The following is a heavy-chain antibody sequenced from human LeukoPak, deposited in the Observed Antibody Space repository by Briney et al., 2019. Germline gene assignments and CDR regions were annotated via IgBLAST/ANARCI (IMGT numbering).Heavy chain of an antibody. CDR2: INPNSGGT. CDR3: ARDPSRDPPPNWFDP. CDR1: GYTFTGYY. Sequence: ASVKVSCKASGYTFTGYYMHWVRQAPGQGLEWMGWINPNSGGTNYAQKFQGRVTMTSDTSISTAYMELSRLRSDDTAVYYCARDPSRDPPPNWFDPWGQGTLVTVSS. J-gene: IGHJ5*02. V-gene: IGHV1-2*02.